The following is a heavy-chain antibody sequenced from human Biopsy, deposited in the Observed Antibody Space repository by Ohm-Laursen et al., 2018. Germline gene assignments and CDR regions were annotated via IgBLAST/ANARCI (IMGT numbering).Heavy chain of an antibody. CDR1: GFTFSRFW. V-gene: IGHV3-74*01. CDR2: TNEDGSHT. J-gene: IGHJ3*01. D-gene: IGHD1-26*01. Sequence: SLRLSCAAPGFTFSRFWIHWVRQAPGKGLAWVSHTNEDGSHTDYADSVKGRFTVSRDNAKSSLYLQMNSLRAEDTALYHCVKDKSYISFDLWGRGTMVTVSS. CDR3: VKDKSYISFDL.